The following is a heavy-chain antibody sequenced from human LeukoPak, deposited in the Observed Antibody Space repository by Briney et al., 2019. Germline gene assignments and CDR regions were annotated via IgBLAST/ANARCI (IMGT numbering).Heavy chain of an antibody. CDR3: ARQRNSYGFPFDY. CDR1: GGSISNYY. D-gene: IGHD5-18*01. V-gene: IGHV4-59*01. CDR2: IYYSGST. Sequence: PSETLSLTCTASGGSISNYYWSWIRQPPGKGLEWIGYIYYSGSTNYNPYLKSRVTISVDTSKNQFSLKLSSVTAADTAVYYCARQRNSYGFPFDYWGQGTLVTVSS. J-gene: IGHJ4*02.